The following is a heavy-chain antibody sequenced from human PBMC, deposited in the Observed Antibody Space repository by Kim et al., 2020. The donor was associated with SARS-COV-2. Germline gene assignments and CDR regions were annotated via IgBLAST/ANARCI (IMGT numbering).Heavy chain of an antibody. CDR2: ISAYNGNT. CDR1: GYTFTSYG. Sequence: ASVKVSCKASGYTFTSYGISWVRQAPGQGLEWMGWISAYNGNTNYAQKLQGRVTMTTDTSTSTAYMELRSLRSDDTAVYYCARGPIIVVVPAATSWEWFDPWGQGTLVTVSS. D-gene: IGHD2-2*01. CDR3: ARGPIIVVVPAATSWEWFDP. V-gene: IGHV1-18*01. J-gene: IGHJ5*02.